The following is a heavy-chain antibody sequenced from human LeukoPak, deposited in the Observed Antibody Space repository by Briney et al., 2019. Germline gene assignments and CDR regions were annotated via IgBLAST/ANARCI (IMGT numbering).Heavy chain of an antibody. D-gene: IGHD6-13*01. CDR1: GGSISSYY. J-gene: IGHJ4*02. CDR2: ISYSGST. CDR3: ARNPLYSSSWFDY. V-gene: IGHV4-59*08. Sequence: PSETLSLTCTVSGGSISSYYWSWVRQPPGKGLEWIGYISYSGSTNYNPSLKSRVTISVDTSKNQFSLKLSSVTAADTAVYYCARNPLYSSSWFDYWGQGTLVTVSS.